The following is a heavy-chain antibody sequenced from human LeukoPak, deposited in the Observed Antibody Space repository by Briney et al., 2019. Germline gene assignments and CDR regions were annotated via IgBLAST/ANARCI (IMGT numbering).Heavy chain of an antibody. CDR3: AKDFGRFGELLSYYFDY. Sequence: GRSLRLSCAASGFTFSSYGMHWVRQAPGKGLEWVAVIWYDESNKYYADSVKGRFTISRDNSKNTLYLQMNSLRAEDTAVYYCAKDFGRFGELLSYYFDYWGQGTLVTVSS. CDR2: IWYDESNK. V-gene: IGHV3-33*06. CDR1: GFTFSSYG. J-gene: IGHJ4*02. D-gene: IGHD3-10*01.